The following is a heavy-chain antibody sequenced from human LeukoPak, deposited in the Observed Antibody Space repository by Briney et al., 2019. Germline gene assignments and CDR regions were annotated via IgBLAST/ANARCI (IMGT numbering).Heavy chain of an antibody. CDR3: ARSQFGGPYYYMDV. CDR1: GGSISHYY. J-gene: IGHJ6*03. Sequence: SETLSLTCTVSGGSISHYYWSWIRQPAGKGLEWIGRIYTSGSTNYNPSLKSRVTMSVDMSKNRISLQLTPVTAADTAVYYCARSQFGGPYYYMDVWGKGTTVTVSS. CDR2: IYTSGST. V-gene: IGHV4-4*07. D-gene: IGHD4-23*01.